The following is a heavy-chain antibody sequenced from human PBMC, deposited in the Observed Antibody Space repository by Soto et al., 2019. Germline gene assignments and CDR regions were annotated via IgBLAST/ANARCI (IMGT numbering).Heavy chain of an antibody. CDR3: ARGGEVGAGQYYLDDS. V-gene: IGHV3-74*01. D-gene: IGHD2-21*01. J-gene: IGHJ4*02. CDR2: MNPDGGTR. Sequence: EVQLVESGGDLVQPGGSLRLSCEASGFTFSSNWMHWVRQGPGKGLGWVSRMNPDGGTRGYAASVKGRFTISRDNARNTVFLQMSSLRAEDTAVYYCARGGEVGAGQYYLDDSWGQGTLVTVSS. CDR1: GFTFSSNW.